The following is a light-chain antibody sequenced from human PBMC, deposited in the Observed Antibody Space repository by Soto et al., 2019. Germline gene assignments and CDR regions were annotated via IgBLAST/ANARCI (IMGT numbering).Light chain of an antibody. CDR2: GAS. CDR3: QQSYRTPLT. CDR1: QSITSH. Sequence: DIQMTQSPSSLSASVGDRVTISCRASQSITSHLNWYQQKLGKAPKLLIYGASNLQSGVPSRFTGGGSGTHFTLTISNLQREDFATYYCQQSYRTPLTFGGGTKVEI. V-gene: IGKV1-39*01. J-gene: IGKJ4*01.